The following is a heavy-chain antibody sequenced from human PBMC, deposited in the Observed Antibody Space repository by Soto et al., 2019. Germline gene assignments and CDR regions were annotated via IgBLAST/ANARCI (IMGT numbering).Heavy chain of an antibody. CDR2: ISGSGGST. Sequence: GGSLRLSCAASGFTFSSYAMSWVRQAPGKGLEWVSAISGSGGSTYYADSVKGRFTISRDNSKNTPYLQMNSLRAEDTAVYYCAEDDVTMVRGVITPYYFDYWGQGTLVTVSS. V-gene: IGHV3-23*01. CDR1: GFTFSSYA. CDR3: AEDDVTMVRGVITPYYFDY. J-gene: IGHJ4*02. D-gene: IGHD3-10*01.